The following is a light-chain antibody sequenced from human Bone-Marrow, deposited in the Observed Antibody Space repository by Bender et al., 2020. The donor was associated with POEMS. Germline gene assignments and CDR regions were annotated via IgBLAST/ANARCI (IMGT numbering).Light chain of an antibody. V-gene: IGLV1-51*01. CDR3: GTWDTTVV. Sequence: QSVLTQPPSVSAAPGQKVTISCFGSGSNIDNKYVSWYQQLPGAAPKLLIYGNDKRPSGIPDRFSGSKSGTAATLGITGLQTGDEAEYYCGTWDTTVVFGGGTKVTVL. CDR2: GND. CDR1: GSNIDNKY. J-gene: IGLJ2*01.